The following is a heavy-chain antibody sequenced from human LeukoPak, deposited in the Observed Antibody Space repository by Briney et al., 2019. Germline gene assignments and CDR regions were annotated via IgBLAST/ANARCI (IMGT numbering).Heavy chain of an antibody. V-gene: IGHV1-8*02. CDR2: MNPNNGNT. CDR1: GYIFTSYD. CDR3: ARDQTIFGVVIPDAFDI. D-gene: IGHD3-3*01. Sequence: ASVTVSCTASGYIFTSYDINWVRQATGQGLEWMGWMNPNNGNTGYAQKFQGRVTMTRDTSASTVYMELSSLRSEDTAVYYCARDQTIFGVVIPDAFDIWGQGTMVTVSS. J-gene: IGHJ3*02.